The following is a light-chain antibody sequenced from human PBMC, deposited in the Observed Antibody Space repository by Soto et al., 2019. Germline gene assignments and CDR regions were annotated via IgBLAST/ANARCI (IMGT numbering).Light chain of an antibody. J-gene: IGLJ1*01. CDR3: SSYTSSSNYV. Sequence: QSALTQPASVSGSPGQSISISCTGTSSDIGGYNYVSWYQQHPGKAPKLIIYEVSNRPSGVSNRFSGSKSGNTASLTISGLQAEDEAVYYCSSYTSSSNYVFGTGTKLTVL. CDR2: EVS. CDR1: SSDIGGYNY. V-gene: IGLV2-14*03.